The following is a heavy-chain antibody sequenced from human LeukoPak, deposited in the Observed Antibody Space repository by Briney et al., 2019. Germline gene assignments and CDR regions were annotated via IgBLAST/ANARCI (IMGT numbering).Heavy chain of an antibody. CDR3: VSPLLEVGCTTWDF. CDR1: VFTFSSYG. CDR2: ILYDGSNK. J-gene: IGHJ6*03. D-gene: IGHD1-26*01. Sequence: VGSLRLSCAASVFTFSSYGMHCVRQAPGKGLEWVAVILYDGSNKYYADSVKCRFTISRDNSKNTLYLQMNSLRAEVTAVYYCVSPLLEVGCTTWDFGGKGTTVTVS. V-gene: IGHV3-33*01.